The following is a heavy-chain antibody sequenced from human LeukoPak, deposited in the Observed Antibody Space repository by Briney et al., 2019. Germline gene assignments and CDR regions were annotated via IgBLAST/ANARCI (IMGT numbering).Heavy chain of an antibody. D-gene: IGHD3-22*01. CDR2: INPNSGDT. J-gene: IGHJ4*02. Sequence: ASVKVSCKASGYTFTGYFIHWVRQAPGQGLEWMGWINPNSGDTNYAQSFQGRVTTTRDTSISTASMELSRLSSDDTAMYYCARDERYDSSGYPFDYWGQGTLVTVSS. CDR3: ARDERYDSSGYPFDY. V-gene: IGHV1-2*02. CDR1: GYTFTGYF.